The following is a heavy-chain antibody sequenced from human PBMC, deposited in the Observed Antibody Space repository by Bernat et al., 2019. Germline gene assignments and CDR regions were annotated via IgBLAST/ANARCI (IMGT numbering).Heavy chain of an antibody. J-gene: IGHJ6*03. Sequence: QMQLEESGPGLLKPSETLSLNCSVSGGSISITSYYWGWVRQPPGEGLEWIGTVYYSGTTNFSPSLKSRATISVDTSKNQFPLKLSSVTATDTAVYYCARRGGVTTDYYYMDVWGNGTTVTVSS. CDR1: GGSISITSYY. CDR2: VYYSGTT. V-gene: IGHV4-39*01. CDR3: ARRGGVTTDYYYMDV. D-gene: IGHD4-17*01.